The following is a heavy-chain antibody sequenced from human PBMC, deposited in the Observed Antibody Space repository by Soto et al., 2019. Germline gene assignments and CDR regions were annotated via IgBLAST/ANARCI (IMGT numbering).Heavy chain of an antibody. CDR1: GYTFTVYY. Sequence: GASVKVSCKASGYTFTVYYMHWVRQAPGQGLEWMGWINPNNGTTNYAQKFQGRVTMTADTSISTAYMELSSLRSEDTAVYYCAREGITTVRGAFGYWGQGTLVTVSS. CDR2: INPNNGTT. D-gene: IGHD3-10*01. V-gene: IGHV1-2*02. J-gene: IGHJ4*02. CDR3: AREGITTVRGAFGY.